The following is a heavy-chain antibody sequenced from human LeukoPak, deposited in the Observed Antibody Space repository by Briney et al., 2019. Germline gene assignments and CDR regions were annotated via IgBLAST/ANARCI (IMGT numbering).Heavy chain of an antibody. Sequence: GASVKVSCKASGYTFAGYYMHWVRQAPGQGLEWMGWINPNSGGTNSAQKFQGRVTMARDTSISTAYMELSRLRSDDTAVYYCARAMDTAMVIPGDYWGQGTLVTVSS. CDR1: GYTFAGYY. CDR2: INPNSGGT. CDR3: ARAMDTAMVIPGDY. V-gene: IGHV1-2*02. D-gene: IGHD5-18*01. J-gene: IGHJ4*02.